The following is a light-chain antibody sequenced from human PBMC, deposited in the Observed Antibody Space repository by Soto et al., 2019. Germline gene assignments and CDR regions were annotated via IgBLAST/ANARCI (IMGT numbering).Light chain of an antibody. CDR3: QHFGSSPPSWS. CDR2: GAS. CDR1: QSVGSSY. J-gene: IGKJ1*01. V-gene: IGKV3-20*01. Sequence: ETVLTQSPGTLSLSPGERATLSCRASQSVGSSYLAWYQQKPAQAPRPLIYGASNRATGIPERFSGSGSGTDFTLTISRLEPEDFAVYYCQHFGSSPPSWSFGPGTKGEVK.